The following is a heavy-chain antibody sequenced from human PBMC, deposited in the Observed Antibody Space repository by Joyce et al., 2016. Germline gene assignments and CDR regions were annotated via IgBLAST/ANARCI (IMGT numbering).Heavy chain of an antibody. CDR2: IIPFFGAA. Sequence: QVLLVQSGATVKRPGSSLKVSCKSSGGSFRNFTVNWVRQAPGQRLEWMGGIIPFFGAAKYAEHFQGRVTLTADLSTRTAFMELSSLTSADTAVYYCARGGTSSDHFFFYTLDIWGPGTTVIVSS. J-gene: IGHJ6*02. D-gene: IGHD1-14*01. CDR1: GGSFRNFT. V-gene: IGHV1-69*12. CDR3: ARGGTSSDHFFFYTLDI.